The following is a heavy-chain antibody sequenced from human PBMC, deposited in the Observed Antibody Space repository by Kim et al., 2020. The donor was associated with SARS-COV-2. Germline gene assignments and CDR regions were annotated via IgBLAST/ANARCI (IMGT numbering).Heavy chain of an antibody. CDR3: ARGLRGSGSYAPYFDY. D-gene: IGHD3-10*01. CDR2: IYYSGST. J-gene: IGHJ4*02. V-gene: IGHV4-31*03. Sequence: SETLSLTCTVSGGSISSGGYYWSWIRQHPGKGLEWIGYIYYSGSTYYNPSLKSRVTISVDTSKNQFSLKLSSVTAADTAVYYCARGLRGSGSYAPYFDYWGQGTLVTVSS. CDR1: GGSISSGGYY.